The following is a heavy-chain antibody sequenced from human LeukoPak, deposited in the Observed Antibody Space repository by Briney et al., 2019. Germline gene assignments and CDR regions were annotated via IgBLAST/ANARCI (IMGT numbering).Heavy chain of an antibody. CDR2: ITFSSSII. D-gene: IGHD4-17*01. Sequence: GGSLRLSCAASGFTFSSYSMNWVRQAPGKGLEWVSYITFSSSIIYYADSVKGRFTISRDNAKNSLYLQMNSLIAEDTAVYYCARDRLHYGEYEKTFDYWGQGTLVSVSS. V-gene: IGHV3-48*01. CDR3: ARDRLHYGEYEKTFDY. CDR1: GFTFSSYS. J-gene: IGHJ4*02.